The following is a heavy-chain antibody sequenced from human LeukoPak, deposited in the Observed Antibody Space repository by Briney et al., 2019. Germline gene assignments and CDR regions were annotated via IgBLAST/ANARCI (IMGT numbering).Heavy chain of an antibody. J-gene: IGHJ5*01. CDR3: ARGPVALPNDRLSLFFDF. CDR1: GASFNTYY. CDR2: VKHDGDT. Sequence: PSETLSLTCAVYGASFNTYYWTWIRQSPDKGLEWIGEVKHDGDTNVNPSLRSRVVMSVDASKNQFSLEMTSVTAADTAIYFCARGPVALPNDRLSLFFDFWGQGTLVTVSS. D-gene: IGHD2-8*01. V-gene: IGHV4-34*01.